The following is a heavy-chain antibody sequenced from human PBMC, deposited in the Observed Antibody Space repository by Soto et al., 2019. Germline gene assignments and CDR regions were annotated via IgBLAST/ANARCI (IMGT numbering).Heavy chain of an antibody. V-gene: IGHV3-23*01. D-gene: IGHD3-3*01. Sequence: SGGSLRLSCAASGFTFSSYSMSWVRQAPGKGLEWVSAISGSGGSTYYADSVKGRFTISRDNSKNTLYLQMNSLRAEDTAVYYCAKEKTIFGVVPLSPFDYWAREPWSPSPQ. CDR2: ISGSGGST. J-gene: IGHJ4*02. CDR1: GFTFSSYS. CDR3: AKEKTIFGVVPLSPFDY.